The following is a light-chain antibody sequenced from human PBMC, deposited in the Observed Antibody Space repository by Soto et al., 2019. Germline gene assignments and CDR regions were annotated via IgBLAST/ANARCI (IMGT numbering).Light chain of an antibody. CDR3: QQYNTYSW. Sequence: DIQMTQAPSTLSVSTGDRVTLTCRASQSVYSRLAWYQQKPGKAPKLLIYKASSLESGVPSRFSGSGSGTEFTLTISSLQPDDFATYYCQQYNTYSWFGQGTKVDIK. J-gene: IGKJ1*01. CDR2: KAS. CDR1: QSVYSR. V-gene: IGKV1-5*03.